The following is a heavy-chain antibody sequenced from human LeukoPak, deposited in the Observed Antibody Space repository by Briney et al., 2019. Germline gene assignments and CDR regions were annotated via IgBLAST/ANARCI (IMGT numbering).Heavy chain of an antibody. CDR2: ISAYNGNT. Sequence: ASVKVSCKASGYTFTSYGISWVRQAPGQGLEWMGWISAYNGNTNYAQKLQGRVTMTTDTSTSTAYMELRSLRSDDTAVYYCAREFIISGYSGYEPLDYWGQGTLVTVSS. CDR3: AREFIISGYSGYEPLDY. V-gene: IGHV1-18*01. J-gene: IGHJ4*02. CDR1: GYTFTSYG. D-gene: IGHD5-12*01.